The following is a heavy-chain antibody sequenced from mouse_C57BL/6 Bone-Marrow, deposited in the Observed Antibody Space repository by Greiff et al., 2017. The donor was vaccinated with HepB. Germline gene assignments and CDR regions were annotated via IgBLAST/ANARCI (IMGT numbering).Heavy chain of an antibody. J-gene: IGHJ1*03. CDR3: ARYAPGYFDV. CDR1: GYTFTDYY. Sequence: QVQLQQSGPELVKPGASVKISCKASGYTFTDYYINWVKQRPGQGLEWIGWIYPGSGSTYYNEKFKGKATLTVDKSSSTAYMVLSSLTSEDSAVYVCARYAPGYFDVWGTGTTVTVSS. V-gene: IGHV1-75*01. D-gene: IGHD6-5*01. CDR2: IYPGSGST.